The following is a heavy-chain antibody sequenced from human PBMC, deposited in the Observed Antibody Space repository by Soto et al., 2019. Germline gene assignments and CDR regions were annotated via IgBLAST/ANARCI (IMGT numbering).Heavy chain of an antibody. CDR1: GGTFSSYA. CDR2: IIPIFGTA. J-gene: IGHJ6*02. V-gene: IGHV1-69*12. CDR3: ARHVPAAGYDYGMDV. Sequence: QVQLVQSGAEVKKPGSSVKVSCKASGGTFSSYAISWVRQAPGQGLEWMGGIIPIFGTANYAQKFQGRVTITADESTSPAYMELSSLRSEETAVYYCARHVPAAGYDYGMDVWGQGTTVTVSS. D-gene: IGHD2-2*01.